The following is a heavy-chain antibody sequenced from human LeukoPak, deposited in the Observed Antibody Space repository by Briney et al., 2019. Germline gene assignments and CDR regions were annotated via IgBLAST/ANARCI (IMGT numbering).Heavy chain of an antibody. Sequence: GGSLRLSCAASGFTFSSYAMHWVRQAPGKGLEWVAVISYDGSNKYYADSVKGRFTISRDNSKNTLYLQMNSLRAEDTAVYYCARDTVATDGYFDYWGQGTLVTVSS. V-gene: IGHV3-30-3*01. CDR1: GFTFSSYA. CDR2: ISYDGSNK. D-gene: IGHD4-17*01. CDR3: ARDTVATDGYFDY. J-gene: IGHJ4*02.